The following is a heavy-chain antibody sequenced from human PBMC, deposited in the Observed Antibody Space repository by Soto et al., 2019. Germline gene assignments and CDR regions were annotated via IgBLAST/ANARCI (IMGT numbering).Heavy chain of an antibody. CDR3: ARVPGVVVSADDAFDI. D-gene: IGHD2-21*02. J-gene: IGHJ3*02. CDR1: GGSVSSNNW. V-gene: IGHV4-4*02. Sequence: QVQLQESGPGLVKPSGTLSLTCAVSGGSVSSNNWWSWVRQSPGKGVEWMGEIYHSGSAHYNPSLKSRATISLDKSNNLFSLRLTSVTAADTAVYYCARVPGVVVSADDAFDIWGPGTRVIVSS. CDR2: IYHSGSA.